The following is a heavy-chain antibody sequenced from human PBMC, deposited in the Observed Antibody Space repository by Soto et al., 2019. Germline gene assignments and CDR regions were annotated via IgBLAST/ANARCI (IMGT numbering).Heavy chain of an antibody. Sequence: QVQLVETGGGVVQPGRSLRLSCAASGFTFSSYGMHWGRQAPGKGLEWVAVISYDGSNKYYADSVKGRFTISRDNSKNTLYLQMNSLRAEDTAVYYCAKDGGFDAFDIWGQGTMVTVSS. V-gene: IGHV3-30*18. CDR1: GFTFSSYG. J-gene: IGHJ3*02. CDR2: ISYDGSNK. CDR3: AKDGGFDAFDI. D-gene: IGHD2-15*01.